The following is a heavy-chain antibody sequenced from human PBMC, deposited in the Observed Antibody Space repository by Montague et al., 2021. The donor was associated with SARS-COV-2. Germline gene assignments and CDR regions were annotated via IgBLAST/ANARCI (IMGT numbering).Heavy chain of an antibody. V-gene: IGHV4-39*01. CDR3: AMRGGALDAFDI. J-gene: IGHJ3*02. Sequence: SETLSLTCTVSGGSIRTSSYYWSWTRQPPGKGLDWIGSIYYSGSTYYNPSLKSRVTISVDTSKNQFSLKLSSVTAADTAVYYCAMRGGALDAFDIWGQGTMVIVSS. CDR2: IYYSGST. D-gene: IGHD4-17*01. CDR1: GGSIRTSSYY.